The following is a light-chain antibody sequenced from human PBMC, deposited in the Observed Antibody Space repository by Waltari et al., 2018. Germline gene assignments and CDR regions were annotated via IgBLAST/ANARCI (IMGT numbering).Light chain of an antibody. CDR2: DAS. CDR1: QRGSTN. J-gene: IGKJ2*01. V-gene: IGKV3-15*01. CDR3: QQYNNWPLYT. Sequence: EAMMTQSPATLSVSPRDRATLSCRASQRGSTNVARFQQKPGQDPSLLIYDASTPATGVPARFSGSGSGTEFTLTISSLQTEDFAVYYCQQYNNWPLYTFGQGTKLEIK.